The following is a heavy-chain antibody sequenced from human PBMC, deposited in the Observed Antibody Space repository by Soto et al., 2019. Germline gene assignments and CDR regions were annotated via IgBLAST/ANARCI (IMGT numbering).Heavy chain of an antibody. V-gene: IGHV1-24*01. J-gene: IGHJ6*02. D-gene: IGHD4-17*01. CDR3: ATLRTTVTTWGIAGYYSMDV. Sequence: ASVKVSCKVSGYTLTELSMHWVRQAPGKGLEWMGGFDPEDGETIYAQKFQGRVTMTEDTSTDTAYMELSSLRSEDTAVYYCATLRTTVTTWGIAGYYSMDVWGQGTTVTVSS. CDR2: FDPEDGET. CDR1: GYTLTELS.